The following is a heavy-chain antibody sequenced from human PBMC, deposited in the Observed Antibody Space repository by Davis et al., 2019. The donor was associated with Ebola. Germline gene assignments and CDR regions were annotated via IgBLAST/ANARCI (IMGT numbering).Heavy chain of an antibody. CDR1: GYTFTSYG. D-gene: IGHD6-13*01. Sequence: ASVKVSCKASGYTFTSYGISWVRQAPGQGLEWMGIINPSGGSTTYAQKFQGRVTMTRDTSTSTVYMELSSLRSEDTAVYYCARGGYSSSWYRDYYYYYGMDVWGKGTTVTVSS. V-gene: IGHV1-46*01. CDR2: INPSGGST. CDR3: ARGGYSSSWYRDYYYYYGMDV. J-gene: IGHJ6*04.